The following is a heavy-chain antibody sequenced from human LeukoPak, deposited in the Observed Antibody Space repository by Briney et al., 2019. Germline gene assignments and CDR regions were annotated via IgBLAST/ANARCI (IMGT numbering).Heavy chain of an antibody. J-gene: IGHJ1*01. Sequence: GGSLRNSCAASGFTFSTYWMHWVRQAPGKGLVWVSRIKSDGSTNYADSVKGRFTISRDNAKNTVSLQMNSLRPEDTGVYYCARAPSEIGGYYPEYFRHWGQGILVTVSS. CDR2: IKSDGST. CDR1: GFTFSTYW. D-gene: IGHD3-22*01. CDR3: ARAPSEIGGYYPEYFRH. V-gene: IGHV3-74*01.